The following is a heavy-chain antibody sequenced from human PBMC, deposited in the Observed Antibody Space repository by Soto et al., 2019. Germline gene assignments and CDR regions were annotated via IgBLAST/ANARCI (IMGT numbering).Heavy chain of an antibody. V-gene: IGHV3-7*03. D-gene: IGHD3-10*01. CDR2: INKDGSKQ. J-gene: IGHJ4*02. Sequence: EVQLVESGGGLVQPGGSLRLSCAASGFTFTAYYMTWVRQVPGKGLEWVASINKDGSKQYYVDSVKGRFTISRDNAMNSLYLQMNSLTAGDTALYYCSRENWFQDYWGQGTLVTVSS. CDR1: GFTFTAYY. CDR3: SRENWFQDY.